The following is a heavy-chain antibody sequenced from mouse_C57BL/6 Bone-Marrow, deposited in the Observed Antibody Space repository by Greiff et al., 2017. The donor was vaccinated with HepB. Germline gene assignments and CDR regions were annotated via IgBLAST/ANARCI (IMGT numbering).Heavy chain of an antibody. V-gene: IGHV1-55*01. CDR1: GYTFTSYW. Sequence: VQLQQPGAELVKPGASVKMSCKASGYTFTSYWITWVKQRPGQGLEWIGDLYPGSGSTNYNEKFKSKATLTVDTSSSTAYMQRSSLTSEDSAVYYCARTPYGDWFAYGGQGTRVTVSA. CDR3: ARTPYGDWFAY. CDR2: LYPGSGST. D-gene: IGHD2-10*02. J-gene: IGHJ3*01.